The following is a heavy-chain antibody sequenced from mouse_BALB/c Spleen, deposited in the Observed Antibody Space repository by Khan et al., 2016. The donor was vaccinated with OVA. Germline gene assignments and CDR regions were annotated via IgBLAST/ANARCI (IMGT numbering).Heavy chain of an antibody. CDR2: IDPTTGYT. Sequence: QMQLEESGAELAKPGASMKMSCKASGYTFTTYWMHWVKQRPGQGLEWIGYIDPTTGYTEYNQKFKDRATLTTDKSSSTAYMQLSSLTSEDSAVYYCARRGRYGIFAYWGQGTLVTVSA. V-gene: IGHV1-7*01. CDR3: ARRGRYGIFAY. CDR1: GYTFTTYW. D-gene: IGHD2-1*01. J-gene: IGHJ3*01.